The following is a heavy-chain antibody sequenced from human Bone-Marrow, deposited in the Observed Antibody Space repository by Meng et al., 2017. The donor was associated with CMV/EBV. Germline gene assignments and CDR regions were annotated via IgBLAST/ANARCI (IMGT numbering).Heavy chain of an antibody. CDR3: ARDLAARLPGDNWFDP. D-gene: IGHD6-6*01. CDR2: IIPILGIA. CDR1: GGTFSSYT. J-gene: IGHJ5*02. Sequence: SVKVSCKASGGTFSSYTISWVRQAPGQGLEWMGRIIPILGIANYAQKFQGRVTITADKSTSTAYMELSSLRSDDTAVYYCARDLAARLPGDNWFDPWGQGTLVTGSS. V-gene: IGHV1-69*04.